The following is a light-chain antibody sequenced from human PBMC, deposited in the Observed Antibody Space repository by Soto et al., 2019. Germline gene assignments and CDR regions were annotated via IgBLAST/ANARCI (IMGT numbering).Light chain of an antibody. Sequence: DIQMTQSPSSLSASVGDRVTITCRASQSINSYLNWYQQKPGKAPKLLIYDASRVQSGVPSRFSGSGSGTDFTLTIGSLQPDDFATYYCQHFNSYPWTFGQGTKVDIK. CDR2: DAS. CDR3: QHFNSYPWT. J-gene: IGKJ1*01. CDR1: QSINSY. V-gene: IGKV1-39*01.